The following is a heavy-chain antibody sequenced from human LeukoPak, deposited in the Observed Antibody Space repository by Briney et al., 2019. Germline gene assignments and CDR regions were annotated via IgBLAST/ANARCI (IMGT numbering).Heavy chain of an antibody. J-gene: IGHJ6*03. CDR1: GGSISSSSYY. D-gene: IGHD3-10*01. CDR2: IYYSGST. V-gene: IGHV4-39*01. CDR3: ARAKSHYGSGSISYYYYMDV. Sequence: PSETLSLTCTVSGGSISSSSYYWGWIRQPPGKGLEWIGSIYYSGSTYYNPSLKSRVTISVDTSKNQFSLKLSSVTAADTAVYYCARAKSHYGSGSISYYYYMDVWGKGTTVTISS.